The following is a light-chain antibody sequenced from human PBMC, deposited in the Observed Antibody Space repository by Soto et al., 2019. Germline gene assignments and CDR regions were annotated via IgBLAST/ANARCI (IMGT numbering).Light chain of an antibody. CDR2: WAS. CDR1: QSVLYSSNNKNY. J-gene: IGKJ5*01. V-gene: IGKV4-1*01. CDR3: QQYYSTPLT. Sequence: DIVMTQSPDSLAVSLGERATINCKSSQSVLYSSNNKNYLAWYQQKPGQPPKLLIYWASTRESGVPDRFSGSGTGTDFTLTISSPQAEDVAVYYCQQYYSTPLTFGGGTRLVIK.